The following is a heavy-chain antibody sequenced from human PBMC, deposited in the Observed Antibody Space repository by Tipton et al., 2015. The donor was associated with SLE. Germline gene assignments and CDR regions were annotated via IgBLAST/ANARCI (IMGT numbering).Heavy chain of an antibody. Sequence: QLVQSGAEVKKPGASVKVSCKASGYTFTSYYMHWVRQAPGQGLEWMGIINPSGGSTSYAQKFQGRVTMTRDTSTSTVYMELSSLRSEDTAVYYCARDPSYCSNGVCRANWNWFDPWGQGTLVTVSS. J-gene: IGHJ5*02. CDR2: INPSGGST. CDR3: ARDPSYCSNGVCRANWNWFDP. D-gene: IGHD2-8*01. V-gene: IGHV1-46*01. CDR1: GYTFTSYY.